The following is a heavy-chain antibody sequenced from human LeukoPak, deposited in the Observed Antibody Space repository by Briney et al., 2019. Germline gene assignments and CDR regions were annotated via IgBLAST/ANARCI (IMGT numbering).Heavy chain of an antibody. J-gene: IGHJ4*02. Sequence: GGSLRLSCAASGFTVSRNYMTWVRQAPGKRLEWVSVLYGDGRSYFADSVKGRFTISRDDSKNTLYLQMNSLRAEDTALYYCAKGLPGFGDLSDVWNYWGQGILVTVSS. V-gene: IGHV3-53*01. CDR3: AKGLPGFGDLSDVWNY. CDR1: GFTVSRNY. CDR2: LYGDGRS. D-gene: IGHD3-10*01.